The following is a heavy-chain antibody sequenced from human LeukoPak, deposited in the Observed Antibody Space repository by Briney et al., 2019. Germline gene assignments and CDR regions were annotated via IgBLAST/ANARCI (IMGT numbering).Heavy chain of an antibody. J-gene: IGHJ5*02. CDR2: INHSGST. Sequence: SETLSLTCAVYGGSFSGYYWSWIRQPPGKGLEWIGEINHSGSTNYNPSLKSRVTISVDTSKNQFSLKLSSVTAADTAVYYCARDGVGVTSGSYSRFDPWGQGTLVTVSS. CDR1: GGSFSGYY. CDR3: ARDGVGVTSGSYSRFDP. D-gene: IGHD3-10*01. V-gene: IGHV4-34*01.